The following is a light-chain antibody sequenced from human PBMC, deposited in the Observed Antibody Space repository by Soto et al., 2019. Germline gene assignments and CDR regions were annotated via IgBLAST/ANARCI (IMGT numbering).Light chain of an antibody. CDR2: RDD. CDR1: RGSVASNY. CDR3: QSYDRTNVV. V-gene: IGLV6-57*03. J-gene: IGLJ2*01. Sequence: NFMLPQPHSVSESPGKTITISCARSRGSVASNYVQWFQQRPGSAPTTIIYRDDQRPSGVPDRFSASVDSSSNSASLTISGLKTEDEADYYCQSYDRTNVVFGGGTKLTVL.